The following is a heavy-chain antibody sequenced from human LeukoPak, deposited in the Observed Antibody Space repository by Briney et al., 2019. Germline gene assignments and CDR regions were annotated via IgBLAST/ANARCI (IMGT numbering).Heavy chain of an antibody. D-gene: IGHD2-21*01. CDR2: IKQDGSDK. Sequence: PGGSLRLSCAASGITFSSYWMSWVRQAPGKGLEWVAHIKQDGSDKYYVGSVKSGFTISRDNAKNSLYLQMTSLRAEDTAVYYCARDLRLLIADGYYYYGMDVWGQGTTVTVSS. CDR3: ARDLRLLIADGYYYYGMDV. V-gene: IGHV3-7*04. J-gene: IGHJ6*02. CDR1: GITFSSYW.